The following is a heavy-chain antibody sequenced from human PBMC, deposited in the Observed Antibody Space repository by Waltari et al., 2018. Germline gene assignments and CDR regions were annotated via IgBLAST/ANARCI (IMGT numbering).Heavy chain of an antibody. V-gene: IGHV1-69-2*01. CDR1: GYRFTDYY. J-gene: IGHJ3*01. CDR2: DRTEEGET. D-gene: IGHD3-10*01. Sequence: EVQLLQSGTELKKPGSTVKISCQVSGYRFTDYYIHWVQQAPGQGPQWMGLDRTEEGETIYAERFQGRVTITAYTSTETAFMELSSLTSDDTAVYYCVTALGDRSSASRPFDVWGLGTLITVSS. CDR3: VTALGDRSSASRPFDV.